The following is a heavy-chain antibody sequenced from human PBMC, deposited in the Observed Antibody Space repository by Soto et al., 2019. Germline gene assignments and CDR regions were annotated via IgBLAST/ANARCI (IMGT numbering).Heavy chain of an antibody. J-gene: IGHJ4*02. CDR3: ARTLPSVVDFDY. CDR2: IYYSGST. D-gene: IGHD2-21*01. V-gene: IGHV4-59*01. Sequence: SETLPVTWTVSGGSTSSYYWSWIRQTPGRGLEWIGCIYYSGSTNYNPSLKSRVTISVDTSKNQFSLKLSSVTAADTAVYYCARTLPSVVDFDYWGQGTLVTVSS. CDR1: GGSTSSYY.